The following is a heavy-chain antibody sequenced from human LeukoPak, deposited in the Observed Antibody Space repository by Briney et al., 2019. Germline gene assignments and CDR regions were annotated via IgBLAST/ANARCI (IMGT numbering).Heavy chain of an antibody. CDR1: GYTLTELS. CDR3: ATGVYSSSWYYFDY. J-gene: IGHJ4*02. D-gene: IGHD6-13*01. Sequence: GASVKVSCKVSGYTLTELSMHWVRQAPGKGLEWMGGSDPEDGETIYAQKFQGRVTMTEDTSTDTAYMELSSLRSEDTAVYYCATGVYSSSWYYFDYWGQGTLVTVSS. CDR2: SDPEDGET. V-gene: IGHV1-24*01.